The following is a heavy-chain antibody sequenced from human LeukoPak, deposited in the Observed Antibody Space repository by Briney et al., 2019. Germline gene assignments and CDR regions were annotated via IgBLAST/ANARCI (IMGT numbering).Heavy chain of an antibody. J-gene: IGHJ5*02. CDR1: XXSIXXXXXX. Sequence: SLTCXVSXXSIXXXXXXWGXXXXPPXXXLEWIGSIYHSGSTYDNPSLKSRVTISVDTSKNQFSLRLSSVTAADTAVYYCARQYXXXTWFXPWGXXXXXXXXS. CDR2: IYHSGST. CDR3: ARQYXXXTWFXP. V-gene: IGHV4-39*01.